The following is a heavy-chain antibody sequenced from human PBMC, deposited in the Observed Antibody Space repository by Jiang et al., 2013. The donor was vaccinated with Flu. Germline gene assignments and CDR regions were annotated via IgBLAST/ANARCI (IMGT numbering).Heavy chain of an antibody. J-gene: IGHJ4*02. CDR1: GFTFSDAW. V-gene: IGHV3-15*01. Sequence: VQLLESGGGLVKPGGSLRISCAASGFTFSDAWMTWVRQAPGKGLEWVGRIKIKTAGGTADYSAPVRGRFTISRDDSKSTLYLQMNSLETEDTAVYYXTATLGYWGQGTLVTVSS. CDR2: IKIKTAGGTA. CDR3: TATLGY.